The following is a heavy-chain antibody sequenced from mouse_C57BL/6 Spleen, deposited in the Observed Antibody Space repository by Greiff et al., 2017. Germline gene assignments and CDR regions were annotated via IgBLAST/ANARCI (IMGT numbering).Heavy chain of an antibody. CDR2: IRNKANGYTT. CDR3: ARYPYYYGSSPWYFDV. CDR1: GFTFTDYY. J-gene: IGHJ1*03. D-gene: IGHD1-1*01. Sequence: EVQRVESGGGLVQPGGSLSLSCAASGFTFTDYYMSWVRQPPGKALEWLGFIRNKANGYTTEYSASVKGRFTISRDNSQSILYLQMNALRAEDSATYYGARYPYYYGSSPWYFDVWGTGTTVTVSS. V-gene: IGHV7-3*01.